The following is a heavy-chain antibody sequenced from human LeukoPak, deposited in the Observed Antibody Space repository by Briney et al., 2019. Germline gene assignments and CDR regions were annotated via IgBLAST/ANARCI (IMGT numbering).Heavy chain of an antibody. CDR1: GGSIRSSYYY. D-gene: IGHD4-17*01. CDR3: ARLNDYGYSNRYYFDY. V-gene: IGHV4-39*01. Sequence: SETLSLTCTVSGGSIRSSYYYWGWIRQPPGKGLEWIGSIYYGGSTYFNPSLKSRVTISVDTSTNQFSLRLSSVTAADTAVYFCARLNDYGYSNRYYFDYWGQGTLVTVSS. J-gene: IGHJ4*02. CDR2: IYYGGST.